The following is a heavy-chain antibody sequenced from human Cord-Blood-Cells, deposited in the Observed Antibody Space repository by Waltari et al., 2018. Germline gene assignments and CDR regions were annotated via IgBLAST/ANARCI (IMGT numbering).Heavy chain of an antibody. CDR1: GFTARSHY. J-gene: IGHJ2*01. CDR2: IYSGGST. CDR3: ARVVGRGRYFDL. D-gene: IGHD1-26*01. Sequence: EVQLVESGGGLVPPGGSLRLSGAASGFTARSHYMSWVRQAPGKGLEWVSVIYSGGSTYYADSVKGRFTISRHNSKNTLYLQMNSLRAEDTAVYYCARVVGRGRYFDLWGRGTLVTVSS. V-gene: IGHV3-53*04.